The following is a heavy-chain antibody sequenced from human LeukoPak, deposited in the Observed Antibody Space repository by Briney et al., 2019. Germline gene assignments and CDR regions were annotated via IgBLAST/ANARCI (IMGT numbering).Heavy chain of an antibody. D-gene: IGHD2-15*01. CDR1: GGSVSSGSYY. J-gene: IGHJ5*02. CDR3: ASSRSGGSYPSWFDP. V-gene: IGHV4-61*01. CDR2: IYYSGST. Sequence: SGTLSLTCTVSGGSVSSGSYYWSWIRQPPGKGLEWIGYIYYSGSTNYNPSLKSRVTISVDTSKNQFSLKLSSVTAADTAVYYCASSRSGGSYPSWFDPWGQGTLVTVSS.